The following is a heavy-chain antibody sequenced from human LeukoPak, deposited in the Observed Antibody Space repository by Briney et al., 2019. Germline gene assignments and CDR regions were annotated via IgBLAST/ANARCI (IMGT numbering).Heavy chain of an antibody. CDR3: ARGYCHSTSCYPPDAFDM. J-gene: IGHJ3*02. V-gene: IGHV4-39*07. Sequence: SETLSLTCTVSGGSISSSSYYWGWIRQPPGKELEWIGEINHSGSTNYNPSLKSRVTISADTSKNQFSLKLNSETAADTSVYYCARGYCHSTSCYPPDAFDMWGQGTMVAVSS. CDR1: GGSISSSSYY. CDR2: INHSGST. D-gene: IGHD2-2*01.